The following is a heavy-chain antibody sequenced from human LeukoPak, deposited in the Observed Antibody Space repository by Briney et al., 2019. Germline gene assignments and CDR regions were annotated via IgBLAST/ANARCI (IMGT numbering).Heavy chain of an antibody. CDR3: ARDRVGSDAFDI. CDR2: VYHSGST. D-gene: IGHD1-26*01. CDR1: GGSISSGGYS. Sequence: PSETLSLTCAVSGGSISSGGYSWSWIRQPPGKGLEWIGYVYHSGSTYYNPSLKSRVTISVDRSKNQFSLKLSSVTAADTAVYYCARDRVGSDAFDIWGQGTMVTASS. J-gene: IGHJ3*02. V-gene: IGHV4-30-2*01.